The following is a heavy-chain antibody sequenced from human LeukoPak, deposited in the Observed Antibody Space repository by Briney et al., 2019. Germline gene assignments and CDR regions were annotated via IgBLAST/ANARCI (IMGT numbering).Heavy chain of an antibody. V-gene: IGHV4-59*01. CDR1: GGSISSYY. D-gene: IGHD3-10*01. CDR2: IYYSGST. J-gene: IGHJ4*02. CDR3: AREGGSGNYWEQALHFDY. Sequence: PSETLSLTCTVSGGSISSYYWSWIRQPPGKGLEWIGYIYYSGSTNYNPSLKSRVTISVDTSKNQFSLKLSSVTAADTAVYYCAREGGSGNYWEQALHFDYWGQGTLVTVSS.